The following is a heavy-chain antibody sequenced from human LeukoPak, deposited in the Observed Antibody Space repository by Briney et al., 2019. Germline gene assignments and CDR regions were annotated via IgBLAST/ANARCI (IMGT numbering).Heavy chain of an antibody. CDR2: INSDGSST. D-gene: IGHD3-16*02. V-gene: IGHV3-74*01. CDR1: GFTFSSYW. Sequence: GGSLRLSCAASGFTFSSYWMHWVRQAPGKGLVWVSRINSDGSSTSYADSVKGRFTISRDNAKNSLYLQMNSLRAEDTAVYYCARVYYDYVWGSYRTGGYFDYWGQGTLVTVSS. J-gene: IGHJ4*02. CDR3: ARVYYDYVWGSYRTGGYFDY.